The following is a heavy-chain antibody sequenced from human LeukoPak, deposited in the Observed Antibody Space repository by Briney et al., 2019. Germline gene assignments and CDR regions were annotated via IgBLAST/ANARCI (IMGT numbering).Heavy chain of an antibody. CDR3: AREIRETVFTRHHYYGIDV. D-gene: IGHD1-1*01. Sequence: GGSLSLSCAASGFTFSAYDMHWVRQVTGKGLEWVSAIGTVDDTYYLGSVKGRFTISRENAKNVLYLQMSSLRVEDTAVYYCAREIRETVFTRHHYYGIDVWGQGTTVTVSS. V-gene: IGHV3-13*01. CDR1: GFTFSAYD. J-gene: IGHJ6*02. CDR2: IGTVDDT.